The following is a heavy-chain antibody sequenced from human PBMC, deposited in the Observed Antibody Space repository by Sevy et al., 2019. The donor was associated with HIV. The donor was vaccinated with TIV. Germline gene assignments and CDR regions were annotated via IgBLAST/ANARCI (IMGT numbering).Heavy chain of an antibody. V-gene: IGHV3-23*01. CDR3: ARDPPTPDYYGSSGYFDN. J-gene: IGHJ5*02. D-gene: IGHD3-22*01. Sequence: GGSLRLSCAASGFTFSLYPMSWVRQAPEKGLEWASVISDSGGNTYYADSVKDRFTISRDNSRNTVYLEMDSLRAEDTAVYYCARDPPTPDYYGSSGYFDNWGQGTLVTVSS. CDR1: GFTFSLYP. CDR2: ISDSGGNT.